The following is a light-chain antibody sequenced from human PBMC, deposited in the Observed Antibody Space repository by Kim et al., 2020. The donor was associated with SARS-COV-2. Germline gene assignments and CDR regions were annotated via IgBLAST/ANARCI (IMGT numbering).Light chain of an antibody. J-gene: IGLJ3*02. CDR3: AAWDDTLSAWV. CDR1: SSNIGLNS. Sequence: VLTQPPSASGTPGQRVIISCSGSSSNIGLNSVNWYQQVPGTAPKMVIYSSNQRPSGVPDRFSGSRSGTSASLAISGLQSEDESDYYCAAWDDTLSAWVFGGGTQLTVL. V-gene: IGLV1-44*01. CDR2: SSN.